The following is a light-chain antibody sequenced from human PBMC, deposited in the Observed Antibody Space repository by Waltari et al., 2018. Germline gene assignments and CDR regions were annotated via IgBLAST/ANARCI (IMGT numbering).Light chain of an antibody. CDR2: GNN. V-gene: IGLV1-40*01. CDR3: QSYDRSLSVV. CDR1: GPNIGAGYY. J-gene: IGLJ2*01. Sequence: QSALPQPPSVSVAPGQTITISCPRSGPNIGAGYYVHWYQQFPGTVPKLLLSGNNNRPSGVPDRFSASKTGTSASLAITGLQAEDEADYYCQSYDRSLSVVFGGGTKLTVL.